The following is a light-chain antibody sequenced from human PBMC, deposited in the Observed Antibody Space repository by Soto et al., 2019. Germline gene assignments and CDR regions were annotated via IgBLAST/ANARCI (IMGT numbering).Light chain of an antibody. J-gene: IGKJ4*01. CDR1: QSVSSN. CDR3: QQYDNWPLT. Sequence: ILMTQSPTPLPVSPGGRSTLSVRSSQSVSSNLAWYQQKPGQAPRFLIYGASTRATGIPARFGGSGSGTEFTLTISSLQSEDFAVYYCQQYDNWPLTFGGGTKVDIK. CDR2: GAS. V-gene: IGKV3-15*01.